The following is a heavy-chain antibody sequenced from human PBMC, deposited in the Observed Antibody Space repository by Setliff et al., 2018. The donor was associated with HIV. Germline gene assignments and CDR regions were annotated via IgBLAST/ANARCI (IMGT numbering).Heavy chain of an antibody. V-gene: IGHV1-18*01. CDR2: ISPNSGYT. Sequence: ASVKVSCKASGYSFTSYAISWVRQAPGQGLEWMAWISPNSGYTLFAQKFRGRVTMTADTSTSTAYMELSRVKSDDTAVYYCARGSGYTRSWVPGGSWGQGTMVTVSS. D-gene: IGHD6-13*01. CDR1: GYSFTSYA. J-gene: IGHJ3*01. CDR3: ARGSGYTRSWVPGGS.